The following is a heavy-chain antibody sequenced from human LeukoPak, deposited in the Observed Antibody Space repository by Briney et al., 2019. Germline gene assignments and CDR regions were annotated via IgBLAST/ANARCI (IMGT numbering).Heavy chain of an antibody. D-gene: IGHD1-26*01. CDR2: TYNTGST. CDR3: AAGAYSGSYISFDY. J-gene: IGHJ4*02. CDR1: GASISSVSNF. Sequence: SETLSLTCILSGASISSVSNFWSCIRQSAEKGLEWIGRTYNTGSTNYNPSSKGRVTISIDTSKNQFSLNLSSVTAADTAVYYCAAGAYSGSYISFDYWGQGALVTVSS. V-gene: IGHV4-61*02.